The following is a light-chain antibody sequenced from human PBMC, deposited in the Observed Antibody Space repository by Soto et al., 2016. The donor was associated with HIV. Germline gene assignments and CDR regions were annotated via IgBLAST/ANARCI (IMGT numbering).Light chain of an antibody. V-gene: IGLV3-19*01. CDR2: GKN. CDR1: SLRRYY. CDR3: DSRDSSGNHLGV. Sequence: SSELTQDPAVSVALGQTARITCQGDSLRRYYASWYQQKPGQAPVLVIYGKNNRPSGIPDRFSGSSSGNTASLTITGAQAEDEADYYCDSRDSSGNHLGVFGTGTKVTVL. J-gene: IGLJ1*01.